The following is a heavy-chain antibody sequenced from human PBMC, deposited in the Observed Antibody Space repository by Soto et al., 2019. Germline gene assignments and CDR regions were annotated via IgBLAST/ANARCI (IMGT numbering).Heavy chain of an antibody. CDR3: ARAPNWNEGARPIAY. Sequence: EVQLVESGGGLVKPGGSLRLSCAASGFTLSTYTMTWVRQAPGKGLEWVSYMSISSNYIYYADSVKCRFTISSDNAKNSRYLEMNSLRAEDTAVYYCARAPNWNEGARPIAYWGQGTLVTVSS. CDR2: MSISSNYI. J-gene: IGHJ4*02. V-gene: IGHV3-21*01. CDR1: GFTLSTYT. D-gene: IGHD1-20*01.